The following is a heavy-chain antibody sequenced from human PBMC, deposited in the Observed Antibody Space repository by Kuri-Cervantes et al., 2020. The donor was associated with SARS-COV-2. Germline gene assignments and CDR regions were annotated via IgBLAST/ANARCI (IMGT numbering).Heavy chain of an antibody. CDR1: VYTFTSYY. J-gene: IGHJ5*02. Sequence: ASVKVSCKASVYTFTSYYMHWVRQAPGQGLEWMGIINPSGGSTSYAQKFQGRVTMTRDTSTSTVYMELSSLRSEGTAVYYCARARGFGTETNWFDPWGQGTLVTVSS. CDR3: ARARGFGTETNWFDP. V-gene: IGHV1-46*01. D-gene: IGHD3-10*01. CDR2: INPSGGST.